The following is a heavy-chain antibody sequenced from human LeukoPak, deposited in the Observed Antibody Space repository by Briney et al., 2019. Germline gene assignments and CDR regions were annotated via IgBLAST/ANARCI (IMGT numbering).Heavy chain of an antibody. D-gene: IGHD3-22*01. V-gene: IGHV3-7*01. CDR1: GFTFSSYW. Sequence: GGSLRLSCAASGFTFSSYWMSWVRQAPGKGLEWVANIKQDGSEKYYVDSVKGRFTISRDNAKNSLYLQMNSLRAEDTVVYYCAREFNYDSSGYDAFDIWGQGTMVTVSS. CDR2: IKQDGSEK. CDR3: AREFNYDSSGYDAFDI. J-gene: IGHJ3*02.